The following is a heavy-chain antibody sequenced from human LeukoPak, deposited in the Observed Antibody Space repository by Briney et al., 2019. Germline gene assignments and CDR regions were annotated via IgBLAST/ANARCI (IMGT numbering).Heavy chain of an antibody. Sequence: GGSLRLSCAASGFTFDDYAMHWVRQAPGKGLEWVAVISYDGSNKYYADSVKGRFTISRDNSKNTLYLQMNSPRAEDTAVYYCARERGSSSWSPIYYYYYGMDVWGQGTTVTVSS. J-gene: IGHJ6*02. CDR3: ARERGSSSWSPIYYYYYGMDV. CDR1: GFTFDDYA. V-gene: IGHV3-30-3*01. D-gene: IGHD6-13*01. CDR2: ISYDGSNK.